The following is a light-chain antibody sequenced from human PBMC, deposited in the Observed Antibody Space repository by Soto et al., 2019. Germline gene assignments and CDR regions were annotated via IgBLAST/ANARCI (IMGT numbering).Light chain of an antibody. V-gene: IGKV1-12*01. CDR1: QPINNL. J-gene: IGKJ4*01. Sequence: DIQMTQSPSTVSASVGDSVTFTCRASQPINNLLAWYQQIPGKAPKLLIYGATYLQIGVPSRFSGTGSGIDFTLTISSLQPEDSAIYYCQQANSIPLTFGGGTKVEIK. CDR3: QQANSIPLT. CDR2: GAT.